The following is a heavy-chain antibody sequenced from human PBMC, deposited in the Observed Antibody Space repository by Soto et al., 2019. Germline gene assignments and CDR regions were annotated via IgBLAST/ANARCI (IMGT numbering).Heavy chain of an antibody. V-gene: IGHV1-3*01. D-gene: IGHD1-1*01. CDR1: GLTFTNYV. Sequence: QVQFVQCGTEVKKPGASVKVSCKTSGLTFTNYVIHWVRQAPGRSLEWMGWISAGNGNTQYSQKFQGRATITRDTSATTAYMELSSLTYEDTAVYYCTLEDYWGPGTVVTVSS. J-gene: IGHJ4*02. CDR2: ISAGNGNT. CDR3: TLEDY.